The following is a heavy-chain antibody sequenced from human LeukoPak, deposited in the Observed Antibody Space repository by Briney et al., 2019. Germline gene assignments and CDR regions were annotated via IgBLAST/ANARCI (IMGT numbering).Heavy chain of an antibody. CDR3: ARAADRLTIFGVVITMDV. V-gene: IGHV1-8*03. CDR1: GYTFTSYD. J-gene: IGHJ6*03. D-gene: IGHD3-3*01. CDR2: MNPNSGNT. Sequence: GASVKVSCKASGYTFTSYDINWVRQATGQGLEWMGWMNPNSGNTGYAQKFQGRVTITRNTSISTAYMELSSLRSEDTAVYYCARAADRLTIFGVVITMDVWGKGTTVTVSS.